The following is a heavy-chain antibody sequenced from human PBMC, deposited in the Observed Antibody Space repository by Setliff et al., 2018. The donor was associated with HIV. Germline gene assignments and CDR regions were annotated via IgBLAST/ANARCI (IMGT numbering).Heavy chain of an antibody. J-gene: IGHJ4*02. CDR1: GFTFSSYE. Sequence: PGGSLRLSCAASGFTFSSYEMNWVRQAPGKGLEWVSYISSSGSTIYYADSVKGRFTISRDNAKNSLYLQMNSLRAEDTAVYYCAREPKLGGIAAPFDYWGQGTLVTVSS. CDR3: AREPKLGGIAAPFDY. V-gene: IGHV3-48*03. D-gene: IGHD6-6*01. CDR2: ISSSGSTI.